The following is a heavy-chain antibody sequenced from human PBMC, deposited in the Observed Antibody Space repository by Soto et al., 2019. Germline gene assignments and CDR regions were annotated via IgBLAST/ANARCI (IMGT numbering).Heavy chain of an antibody. CDR3: ARGPFGYCSSTSCHSPWFDP. D-gene: IGHD2-2*01. J-gene: IGHJ5*02. Sequence: SETLSLTCAVYGGSFSGYYWSWIRQPPGKGLEWIGEINHSGSTNYNPSLKSRVTISVDTSKNQFSLKLSSVTAADTAVYYCARGPFGYCSSTSCHSPWFDPWGQGTLVTVSS. V-gene: IGHV4-34*01. CDR1: GGSFSGYY. CDR2: INHSGST.